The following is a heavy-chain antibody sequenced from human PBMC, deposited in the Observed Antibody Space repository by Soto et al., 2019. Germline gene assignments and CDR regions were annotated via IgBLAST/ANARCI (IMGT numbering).Heavy chain of an antibody. CDR2: IASTSWNI. CDR1: GCTFSGYS. V-gene: IGHV3-48*02. CDR3: ARGPSAAAPLSDWYFDL. D-gene: IGHD2-2*01. Sequence: EVQLVEAGGGLVLPGGSLRLSCAASGCTFSGYSMNWVRQAPGKGLEWVSYIASTSWNIYYADTVKGRFTISRDNAKNSLYLQMNSLRDEDTAVYYCARGPSAAAPLSDWYFDLWGRGTLVTVSS. J-gene: IGHJ2*01.